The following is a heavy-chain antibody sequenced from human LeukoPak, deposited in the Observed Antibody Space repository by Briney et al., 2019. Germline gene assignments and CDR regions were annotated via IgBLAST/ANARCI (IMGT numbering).Heavy chain of an antibody. Sequence: ASVKVSCKAPGNTFSGHNIHWMRQAPGQGLEVMGWINSDRGGTDYARQFQGRVTMTSDTSIRAAYMELSSMVSEDSAVYFCAISMQAAAIPAFDYWGQGTLVTVSS. CDR1: GNTFSGHN. J-gene: IGHJ4*02. CDR2: INSDRGGT. V-gene: IGHV1-2*02. CDR3: AISMQAAAIPAFDY. D-gene: IGHD6-25*01.